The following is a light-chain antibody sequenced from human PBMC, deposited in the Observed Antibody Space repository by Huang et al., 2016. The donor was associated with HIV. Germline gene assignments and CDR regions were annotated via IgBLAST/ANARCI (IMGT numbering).Light chain of an antibody. J-gene: IGKJ2*01. V-gene: IGKV3-20*01. CDR1: QSVSSSY. CDR2: GTS. CDR3: QQYGSSPPT. Sequence: EIVLTQSPGTLSSSPGERATLSCRASQSVSSSYLAWYQRKPGQAPRILIYGTSSRATGIPDRFSGSGSGTDFTLTISRLEPEDFAVYYCQQYGSSPPTFGQGTKLEIK.